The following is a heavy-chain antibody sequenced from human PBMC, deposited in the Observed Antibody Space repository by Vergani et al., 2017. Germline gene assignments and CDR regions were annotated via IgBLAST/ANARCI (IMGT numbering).Heavy chain of an antibody. CDR2: IWYDGSNK. J-gene: IGHJ6*03. Sequence: QVQLVESGGGVVQPGRSLRLSCAASGFTFSSYGMHWVRQAPGKGLEWVAVIWYDGSNKYYADSVKGRFTISRDNAKNSLYLQMNSLRAEDTAVYYCARDRSPGPTDWLLYYYYYMDVWGKGTTVTVSS. CDR3: ARDRSPGPTDWLLYYYYYMDV. D-gene: IGHD3-9*01. V-gene: IGHV3-33*01. CDR1: GFTFSSYG.